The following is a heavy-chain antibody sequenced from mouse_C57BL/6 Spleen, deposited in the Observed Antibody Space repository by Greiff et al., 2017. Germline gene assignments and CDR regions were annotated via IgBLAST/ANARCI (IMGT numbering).Heavy chain of an antibody. Sequence: VQLQQSGAELVKPGASVKLSCTASGFNIKDYYMHWVKQRTEQGLEWIGRIDPEDGEPKYAPKFQGKATITADTSSNTAYLQHSSLTSEDTAVYYCARATVVATDAMDYWGQGTSVTVSS. V-gene: IGHV14-2*01. CDR2: IDPEDGEP. D-gene: IGHD1-1*01. CDR1: GFNIKDYY. CDR3: ARATVVATDAMDY. J-gene: IGHJ4*01.